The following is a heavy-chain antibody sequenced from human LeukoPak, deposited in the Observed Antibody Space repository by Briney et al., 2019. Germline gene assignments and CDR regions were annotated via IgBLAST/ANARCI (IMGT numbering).Heavy chain of an antibody. J-gene: IGHJ6*02. CDR2: IIPILGIA. V-gene: IGHV1-69*04. CDR3: ASTLGLRYFYHYYGMDV. Sequence: ASVKVSCKASGGTFSSYAISWVRQAPGQGLEWMGRIIPILGIANYAQKFQGRVTITADKSTSTAYMELSSLRSEDTAVYYCASTLGLRYFYHYYGMDVWGQGTTVTVSS. CDR1: GGTFSSYA. D-gene: IGHD4-17*01.